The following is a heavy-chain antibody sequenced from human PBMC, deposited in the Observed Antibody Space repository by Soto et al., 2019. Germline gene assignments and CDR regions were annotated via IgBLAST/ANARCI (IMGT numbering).Heavy chain of an antibody. Sequence: GGSLRLSCAASGFTFGNYGVNWVRQAPGKGLEWVSGISGGGGSTYYADSVKGRFTISRDPSKNTVFLEMNSLRAEDTAVYYCAKGFIVVVTVLRPDDAFDVWGQGTTVTVSS. CDR3: AKGFIVVVTVLRPDDAFDV. D-gene: IGHD2-21*02. CDR1: GFTFGNYG. V-gene: IGHV3-23*01. J-gene: IGHJ3*01. CDR2: ISGGGGST.